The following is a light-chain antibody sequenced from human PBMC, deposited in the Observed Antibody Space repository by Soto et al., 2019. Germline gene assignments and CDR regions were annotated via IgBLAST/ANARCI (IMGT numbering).Light chain of an antibody. V-gene: IGKV3-11*01. Sequence: EIVLTQSPATLSLSPGERATLSCRASQSVSSYLAWYQQKPGQAPRLLIYDASNRATGIPARFSGSASGTDITLTISSLEPEDFAVYYCQQRSNWSFTFGPGTKVDIK. CDR3: QQRSNWSFT. CDR1: QSVSSY. J-gene: IGKJ3*01. CDR2: DAS.